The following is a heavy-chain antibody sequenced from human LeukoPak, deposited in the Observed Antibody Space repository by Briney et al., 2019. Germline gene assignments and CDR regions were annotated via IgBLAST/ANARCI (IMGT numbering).Heavy chain of an antibody. D-gene: IGHD6-19*01. CDR3: AKECSGWCWYFDY. V-gene: IGHV3-23*01. CDR2: ISGSGSGGST. CDR1: GFTFDDYG. Sequence: GGSLRLSCAASGFTFDDYGMSWVRQAPGKGLEWVSSISGSGSGGSTYYADSVKGRFTISRDNSKNTLYLQMNSLRAEDTAVYHCAKECSGWCWYFDYWGQGTLDTVSS. J-gene: IGHJ4*02.